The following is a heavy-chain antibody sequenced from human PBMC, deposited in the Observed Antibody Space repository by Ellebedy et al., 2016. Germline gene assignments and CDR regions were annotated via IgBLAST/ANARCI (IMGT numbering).Heavy chain of an antibody. J-gene: IGHJ5*02. CDR3: AKDFGIAVAGGWFDP. CDR2: ISWNSGSI. V-gene: IGHV3-9*01. D-gene: IGHD6-19*01. CDR1: EFTFGSYW. Sequence: GGSLRLSXAVSEFTFGSYWMDWVRQAPGKGLEWVSGISWNSGSIGYADSVKGRFTISRDNAKNSLYLQMSSLRAEDTALYYCAKDFGIAVAGGWFDPWGQGTLVTVSS.